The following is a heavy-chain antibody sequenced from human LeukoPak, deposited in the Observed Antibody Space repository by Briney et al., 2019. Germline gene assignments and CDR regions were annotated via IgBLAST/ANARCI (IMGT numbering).Heavy chain of an antibody. V-gene: IGHV3-48*04. CDR3: ARGSYYDILTGYHMAFDY. CDR1: GFTFSSYS. J-gene: IGHJ4*02. D-gene: IGHD3-9*01. Sequence: GGSLRLSCAASGFTFSSYSMNWVRQAPGKGLEWVSYISSSGSTIYYADSVKGRFTISRDNAKNSLYLQMNSLRAEDTAVYYCARGSYYDILTGYHMAFDYWGQGTLVTVSS. CDR2: ISSSGSTI.